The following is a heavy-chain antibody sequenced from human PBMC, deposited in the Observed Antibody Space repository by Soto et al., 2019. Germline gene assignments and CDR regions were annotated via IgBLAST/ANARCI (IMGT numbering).Heavy chain of an antibody. Sequence: GGSLRLSCAASGFTFSNYWMTWVRQAPGKGLEWVANINHDGSEIYYVDSVKGRFTISRDNAKNSLYLQMNSLRAEDSALYYCGRVGEAGMRSFDIWGKGQWSPSPQ. D-gene: IGHD3-10*01. J-gene: IGHJ3*02. CDR3: GRVGEAGMRSFDI. V-gene: IGHV3-7*01. CDR2: INHDGSEI. CDR1: GFTFSNYW.